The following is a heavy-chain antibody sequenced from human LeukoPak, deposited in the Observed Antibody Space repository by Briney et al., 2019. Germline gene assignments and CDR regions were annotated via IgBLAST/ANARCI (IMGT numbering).Heavy chain of an antibody. CDR2: INWYGGRT. CDR1: GFTFDDYG. J-gene: IGHJ4*02. V-gene: IGHV3-20*04. Sequence: GGSLRLSCAASGFTFDDYGMSWVRQAPGKGLEWVSGINWYGGRTGYADSVKGRFTISRDNAKNSLYLQMNSLRAEDTAWKYCAKAGNYYDSSGYDFDYWGQGTLVTVSS. D-gene: IGHD3-22*01. CDR3: AKAGNYYDSSGYDFDY.